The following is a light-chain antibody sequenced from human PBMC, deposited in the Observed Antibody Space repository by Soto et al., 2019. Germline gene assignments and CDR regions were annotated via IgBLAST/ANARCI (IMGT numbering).Light chain of an antibody. V-gene: IGKV4-1*01. J-gene: IGKJ4*01. CDR1: QSVSTNNKNY. Sequence: DIVMTQSPDSLAVSLGERATINCKSSQSVSTNNKNYLTWYQLKPGQPPRLLIFWASTRESGVPDRFTGSGSGTDISLTISSLQAEDVEVYYCQQYYSPPVTFGGVTKVKIK. CDR2: WAS. CDR3: QQYYSPPVT.